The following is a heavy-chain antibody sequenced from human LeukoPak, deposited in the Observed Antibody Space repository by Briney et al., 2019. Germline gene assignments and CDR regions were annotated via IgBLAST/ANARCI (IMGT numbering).Heavy chain of an antibody. V-gene: IGHV4-31*03. Sequence: SETLSLTCTVSGGSISSGGYYWSWIRQPPGKGLEWIGYIYYSGSTYYNPSLKSRVTISVDTSKNQFSLKLSSVTAADTAVYYCARASQEVVFSYYYMDVWGKGTTVTVSS. J-gene: IGHJ6*03. CDR3: ARASQEVVFSYYYMDV. CDR1: GGSISSGGYY. D-gene: IGHD2-15*01. CDR2: IYYSGST.